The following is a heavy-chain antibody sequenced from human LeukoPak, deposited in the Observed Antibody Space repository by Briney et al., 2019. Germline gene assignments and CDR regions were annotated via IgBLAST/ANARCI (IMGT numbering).Heavy chain of an antibody. CDR1: GYTFTDYD. V-gene: IGHV1-8*01. Sequence: ASVKVSCMASGYTFTDYDLNWVRQATGQGLGWLGWMNPNSGNTGYAQKFRGRVTMTRDTSITTAYMELSSLRSEDTAVYYCVRGGGYYDRSRKYFIRPPQYWGQGTLVTVSS. CDR3: VRGGGYYDRSRKYFIRPPQY. D-gene: IGHD3-22*01. J-gene: IGHJ4*02. CDR2: MNPNSGNT.